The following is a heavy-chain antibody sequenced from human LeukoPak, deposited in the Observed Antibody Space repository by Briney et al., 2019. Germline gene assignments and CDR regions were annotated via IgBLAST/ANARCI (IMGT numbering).Heavy chain of an antibody. CDR2: VGGDGRT. J-gene: IGHJ4*02. CDR3: AKDMSWWVTVDF. Sequence: SGGSLRLSCAASGFSFSPNAMSWFRQAPGRGLEWVAGVGGDGRTHYTGSVRGRFTISRDNSKNTLHLQMNSLRVDDTAVYYCAKDMSWWVTVDFWGQGTLVTVSS. CDR1: GFSFSPNA. D-gene: IGHD2-21*02. V-gene: IGHV3-23*01.